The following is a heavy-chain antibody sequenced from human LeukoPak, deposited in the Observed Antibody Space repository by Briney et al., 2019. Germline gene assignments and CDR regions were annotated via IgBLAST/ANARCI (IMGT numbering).Heavy chain of an antibody. V-gene: IGHV3-48*04. D-gene: IGHD3-10*01. J-gene: IGHJ5*02. CDR1: GFTFSSYW. Sequence: GGSLRLSCAASGFTFSSYWMSWVRQAPGKGLEWVSYISSSGSTIYYADSVKGRFTISRDNAKNSLYLQMNSLRAEDTAVYYCARESYYGSGSYDFPLGWFDPWGQGTLVTVSS. CDR3: ARESYYGSGSYDFPLGWFDP. CDR2: ISSSGSTI.